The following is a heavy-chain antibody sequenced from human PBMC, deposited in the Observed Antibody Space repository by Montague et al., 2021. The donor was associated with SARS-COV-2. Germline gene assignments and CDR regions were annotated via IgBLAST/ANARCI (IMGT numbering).Heavy chain of an antibody. CDR1: GIIFTNSW. D-gene: IGHD3-22*01. CDR3: ATDSFSGYFD. CDR2: IKPDGTDK. V-gene: IGHV3-7*01. J-gene: IGHJ4*02. Sequence: SLRLSCVASGIIFTNSWMSWVRQAPGKGLGWVANIKPDGTDKYYVDSVKGRFTISRDNAKKSLYLQMNSLTAEDTAVYYCATDSFSGYFDWGQGTLVTVSS.